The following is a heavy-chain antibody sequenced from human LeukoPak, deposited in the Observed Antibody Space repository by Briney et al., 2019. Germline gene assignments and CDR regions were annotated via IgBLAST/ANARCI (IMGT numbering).Heavy chain of an antibody. CDR3: ARDLRDGITLDH. Sequence: GGSLRLSCAASGFTFSSYAMHWVRQAPGKGLEWVAVISYDGSNKYYADSVKGRFTISRDNSKNTLYLQMNSLRAEDTAVYYCARDLRDGITLDHWGQGTLVTVSS. J-gene: IGHJ4*02. V-gene: IGHV3-30-3*01. D-gene: IGHD3-10*01. CDR1: GFTFSSYA. CDR2: ISYDGSNK.